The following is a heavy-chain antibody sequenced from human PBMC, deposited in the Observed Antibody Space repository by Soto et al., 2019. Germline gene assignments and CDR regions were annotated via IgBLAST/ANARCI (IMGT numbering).Heavy chain of an antibody. CDR1: GFTFDDYA. D-gene: IGHD3-10*01. CDR2: ISWNSDTI. Sequence: PGGSLRLSCAASGFTFDDYAMHWARQAPGKGLEWVTGISWNSDTIGYADSVKGRFTISRDNAKNSLYLQMNSLRAEDTAFYYCARDVWSRASGPPDSWGQGTLVTVSS. V-gene: IGHV3-9*01. CDR3: ARDVWSRASGPPDS. J-gene: IGHJ4*02.